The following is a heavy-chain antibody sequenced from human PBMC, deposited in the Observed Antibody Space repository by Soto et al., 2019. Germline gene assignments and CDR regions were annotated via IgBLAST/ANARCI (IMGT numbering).Heavy chain of an antibody. D-gene: IGHD6-13*01. J-gene: IGHJ4*02. Sequence: EVQLVESGGGLVQPGGSLRLXCXAXGFTFSTYWVHWVRQAPGKGLVWVSRINSDGSSTGYADSVKGRFTISRDNANNTLYLQMNSLRAEDTAVYYCAKGGAGSGWYDYWGQGTLVTVSS. CDR1: GFTFSTYW. CDR2: INSDGSST. V-gene: IGHV3-74*01. CDR3: AKGGAGSGWYDY.